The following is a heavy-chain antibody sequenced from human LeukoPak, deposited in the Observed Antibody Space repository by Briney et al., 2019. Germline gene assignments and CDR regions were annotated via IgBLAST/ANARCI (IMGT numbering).Heavy chain of an antibody. CDR1: GFTFSDYY. CDR3: ARFVGEDYYDSSDYWSRLNWFDP. V-gene: IGHV3-11*04. D-gene: IGHD3-22*01. CDR2: ISSSGSTI. J-gene: IGHJ5*02. Sequence: PGGSLRLSCAASGFTFSDYYMSWIRQAPGKGLEWVSYISSSGSTIYYADSVKGRFTISRDNAKNSLYLQMNSLRAEDTAVYYCARFVGEDYYDSSDYWSRLNWFDPWGQGTLVTVSS.